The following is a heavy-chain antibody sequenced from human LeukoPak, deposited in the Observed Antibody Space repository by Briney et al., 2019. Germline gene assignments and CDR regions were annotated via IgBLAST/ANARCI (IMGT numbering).Heavy chain of an antibody. CDR1: GFTFSNYW. CDR2: INQDSSEK. D-gene: IGHD3-3*01. V-gene: IGHV3-7*01. J-gene: IGHJ4*02. Sequence: GGSLRLSCAASGFTFSNYWMSWVRQAPGKGLEWVANINQDSSEKYYVDSVKGRFTISRDNAKNSLYLQMNSLRAEDTAVYYCARLREIPVFGVVTKSTSYFDYWGQGTLVTVSS. CDR3: ARLREIPVFGVVTKSTSYFDY.